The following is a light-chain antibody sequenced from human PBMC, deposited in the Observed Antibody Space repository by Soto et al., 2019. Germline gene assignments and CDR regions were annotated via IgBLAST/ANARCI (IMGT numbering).Light chain of an antibody. CDR1: QSVSSSS. Sequence: EIVLTQSPGTLSLSPGERATLSCRASQSVSSSSLAWYQQKPGQAPRLLIYGASNRATGIPDRFNGSGSGTDFTLAISRLEPEDFAVYHCHQFGGSRGTFGQGTKVDIK. J-gene: IGKJ1*01. CDR2: GAS. V-gene: IGKV3-20*01. CDR3: HQFGGSRGT.